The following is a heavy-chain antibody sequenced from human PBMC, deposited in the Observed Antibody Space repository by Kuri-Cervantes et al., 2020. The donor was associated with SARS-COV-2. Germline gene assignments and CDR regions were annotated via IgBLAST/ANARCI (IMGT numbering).Heavy chain of an antibody. Sequence: SETLSLTCTVSGGSVGTGTHFWGWIRQPPGKGLEWIGSIYLNGRTYYNPSLKGRVTMSVDTSKNQFSLKLSSVTAADTAVYYCARAGVGGYFDYWGQGTLVTVSS. J-gene: IGHJ4*02. CDR1: GGSVGTGTHF. CDR3: ARAGVGGYFDY. D-gene: IGHD3-10*01. CDR2: IYLNGRT. V-gene: IGHV4-39*07.